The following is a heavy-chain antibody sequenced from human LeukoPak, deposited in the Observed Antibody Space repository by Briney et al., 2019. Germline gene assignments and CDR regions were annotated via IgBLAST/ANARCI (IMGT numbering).Heavy chain of an antibody. V-gene: IGHV3-30*02. Sequence: TGGSLRLSCAASGFTFSRSAMHWVRQAPGKALEWVAFIRYDGGNQYYADSVKGRFTISRDNFKNTLYLQMNSLRAEDTAVYYCAKDSYRYTSFDYWGQGTRVTVSS. CDR1: GFTFSRSA. CDR2: IRYDGGNQ. J-gene: IGHJ4*02. D-gene: IGHD3-16*02. CDR3: AKDSYRYTSFDY.